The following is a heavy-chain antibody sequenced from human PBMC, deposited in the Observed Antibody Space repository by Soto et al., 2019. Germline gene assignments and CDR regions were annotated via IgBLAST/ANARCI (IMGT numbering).Heavy chain of an antibody. CDR1: GGTFSSYA. D-gene: IGHD6-19*01. V-gene: IGHV1-69*13. Sequence: SVKVSCKASGGTFSSYAISWVRQAPGQGLEWMGGIIPIFGTANYAQKFQGRVTITADESTCTAYMELSSLRSEDTAVYYCASSSGWILNAFDIWGQGTMVTVSS. J-gene: IGHJ3*02. CDR3: ASSSGWILNAFDI. CDR2: IIPIFGTA.